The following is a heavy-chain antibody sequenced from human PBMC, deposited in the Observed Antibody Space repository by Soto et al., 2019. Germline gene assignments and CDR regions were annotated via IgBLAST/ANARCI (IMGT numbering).Heavy chain of an antibody. D-gene: IGHD3-22*01. CDR3: ASGEGSGYYYYHAFDI. CDR1: GGTFSSYA. CDR2: IIPIFGTA. Sequence: ASVKVSCKASGGTFSSYAISWVRQAPGQGLEWMGGIIPIFGTANYAQKFQGRVTITADESTSTAYMELSSLRSEDTAVYYCASGEGSGYYYYHAFDIWGQGTMVTVSS. V-gene: IGHV1-69*13. J-gene: IGHJ3*02.